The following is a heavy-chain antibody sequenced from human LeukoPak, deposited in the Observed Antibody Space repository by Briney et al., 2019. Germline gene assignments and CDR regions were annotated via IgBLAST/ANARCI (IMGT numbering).Heavy chain of an antibody. D-gene: IGHD6-6*01. CDR1: GYTFTSYG. Sequence: EASVKVSCKASGYTFTSYGISWVRQAPGQGLEWMGWISAYNGNTNYAQKFQGRVTMPRDTSISTAYMELSRLRSDDTAVYYCARESSSSSSPFDYWGQGTLVTVSS. V-gene: IGHV1-18*01. CDR2: ISAYNGNT. J-gene: IGHJ4*02. CDR3: ARESSSSSSPFDY.